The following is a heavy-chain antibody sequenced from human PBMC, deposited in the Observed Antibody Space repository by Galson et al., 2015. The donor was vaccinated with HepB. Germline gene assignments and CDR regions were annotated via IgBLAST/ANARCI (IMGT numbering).Heavy chain of an antibody. Sequence: PALVTPTQTLTLTCTLSGFSLRSTGVGVGWIRQPPGKALEWLALIYWNDDKRYSPSLKSRLTIIKDTSKNQVVLTMTNMDPVDTATYYCARSRGGEFDFWGQGTLVTVSS. CDR3: ARSRGGEFDF. V-gene: IGHV2-5*01. CDR2: IYWNDDK. CDR1: GFSLRSTGVG. D-gene: IGHD7-27*01. J-gene: IGHJ4*02.